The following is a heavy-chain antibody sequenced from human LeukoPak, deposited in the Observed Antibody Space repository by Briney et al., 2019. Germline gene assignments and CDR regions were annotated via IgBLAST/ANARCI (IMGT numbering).Heavy chain of an antibody. CDR1: GYTFTGYY. Sequence: ASVKVSCKASGYTFTGYYMHWVRQAPGQGLEWMGRINPNSGGTNYAQKFQGRVAMTRDTSISTAYMELSRLRSDDTAVYYCARFTYYDYVWGSYRDNHFDYWGQGTLVTVSS. V-gene: IGHV1-2*06. CDR2: INPNSGGT. J-gene: IGHJ4*02. D-gene: IGHD3-16*02. CDR3: ARFTYYDYVWGSYRDNHFDY.